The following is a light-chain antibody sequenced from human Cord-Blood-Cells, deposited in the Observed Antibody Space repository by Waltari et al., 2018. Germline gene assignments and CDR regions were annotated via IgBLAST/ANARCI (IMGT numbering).Light chain of an antibody. CDR3: MIWHSSAYV. V-gene: IGLV5-45*03. CDR1: SGINVGTYR. J-gene: IGLJ1*01. CDR2: YKSDSDK. Sequence: QAVLTQPSSLSASPGASASLTCTLRSGINVGTYRIYWYQQKPGSPPQYLLRYKSDSDKQQGSGVPIRFSGSKDASANAVILLISGLQSEDEADYYCMIWHSSAYVFGTGTKVTVL.